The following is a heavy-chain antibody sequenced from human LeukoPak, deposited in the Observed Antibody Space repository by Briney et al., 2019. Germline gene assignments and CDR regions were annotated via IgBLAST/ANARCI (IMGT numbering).Heavy chain of an antibody. Sequence: ASVKVSCKASGYTFTSYYMHWVRQAPGQGLEWMGGIIPIFGTANYAQKFQGRVTMTTDTSTSTAYMELRSLRSDDTAVYYCARAWFGETYYYYMDVWGKGTTVTVSS. CDR3: ARAWFGETYYYYMDV. CDR2: IIPIFGTA. D-gene: IGHD3-10*01. CDR1: GYTFTSYY. J-gene: IGHJ6*03. V-gene: IGHV1-46*01.